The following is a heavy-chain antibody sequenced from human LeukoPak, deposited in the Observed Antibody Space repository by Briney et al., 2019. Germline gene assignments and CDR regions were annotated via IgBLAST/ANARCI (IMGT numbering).Heavy chain of an antibody. J-gene: IGHJ5*02. CDR1: GGSFSGYY. Sequence: SETLSLTCAVYGGSFSGYYWSWIRQPPGKGLEWIGEINHSGSTNYNPSLKSRVTISVGTSKNQFSLKLSSVTAADTAVYYCARAPIVVVPAAGTGWFDPWGQGTLVTVSS. D-gene: IGHD2-2*01. CDR2: INHSGST. V-gene: IGHV4-34*01. CDR3: ARAPIVVVPAAGTGWFDP.